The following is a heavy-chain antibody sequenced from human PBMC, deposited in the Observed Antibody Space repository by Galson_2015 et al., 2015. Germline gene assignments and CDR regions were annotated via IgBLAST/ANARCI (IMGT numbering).Heavy chain of an antibody. J-gene: IGHJ4*02. CDR3: AKAGGHYYDSSGDFDY. Sequence: SLRLSCAASGLRFSDSYMSWIRQAPGKGLEWVSYISSSGSSKFYADSVKGRFTISRDNAKNSLYLQMNSLRAEDTAVYYCAKAGGHYYDSSGDFDYWGQGTLVTVSS. D-gene: IGHD3-22*01. CDR2: ISSSGSSK. CDR1: GLRFSDSY. V-gene: IGHV3-11*01.